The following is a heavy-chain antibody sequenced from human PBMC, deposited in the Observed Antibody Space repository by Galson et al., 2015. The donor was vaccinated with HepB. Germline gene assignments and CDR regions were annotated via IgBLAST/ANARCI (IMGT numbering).Heavy chain of an antibody. CDR1: GDSVSSYSAA. V-gene: IGHV6-1*01. CDR2: TYYRSKWYN. Sequence: CAISGDSVSSYSAAWNWIRQSPSRGLEWLGRTYYRSKWYNDYAVSVKSRITINPDTSKNQFSLQLNSVTPEDTAVYYCARGSSPLRFLEWFVVRSHGDAFDIWGQGTMVTVSS. CDR3: ARGSSPLRFLEWFVVRSHGDAFDI. D-gene: IGHD3-3*01. J-gene: IGHJ3*02.